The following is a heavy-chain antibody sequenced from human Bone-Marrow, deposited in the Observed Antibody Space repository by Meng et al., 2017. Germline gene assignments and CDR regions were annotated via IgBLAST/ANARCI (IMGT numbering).Heavy chain of an antibody. CDR3: ARRTAAGTGY. Sequence: SQTLSLTCAVYGGSFSGYYWSWIRQPPGKGLEWIGEINHSGSTNYNPSLKSRVTISVDTSKNQFPLKLSSVTAADTAVYYCARRTAAGTGYWGQGTLVTVSS. CDR1: GGSFSGYY. D-gene: IGHD6-13*01. CDR2: INHSGST. J-gene: IGHJ4*02. V-gene: IGHV4-34*01.